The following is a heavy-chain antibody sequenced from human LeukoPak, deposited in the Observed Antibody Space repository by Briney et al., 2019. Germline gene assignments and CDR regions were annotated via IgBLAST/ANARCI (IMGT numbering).Heavy chain of an antibody. CDR1: GYTFTGYY. CDR3: ASGPGGITIFAQPYPFDP. CDR2: INPNSGGT. V-gene: IGHV1-2*02. D-gene: IGHD3-3*01. J-gene: IGHJ5*02. Sequence: GASVKVSCKASGYTFTGYYMHWVRQAPGQGLEWMGWINPNSGGTNYAQKFQGRVTMTRDTSISTAYMELSRLRSDDTAVYYCASGPGGITIFAQPYPFDPWGQGTLVTVS.